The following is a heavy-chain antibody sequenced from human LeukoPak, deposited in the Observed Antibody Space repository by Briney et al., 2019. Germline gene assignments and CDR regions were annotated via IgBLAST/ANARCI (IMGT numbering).Heavy chain of an antibody. CDR2: IYTSGST. CDR3: ARGYCSGGSCYYYYYYMDV. Sequence: PSETLSLTCTVSGGSISSYYWSWIRQPAGKGLEWIGRIYTSGSTNYNPSLKRRVTMSVDTSKNQFSLKLSSVTAADTAVYYCARGYCSGGSCYYYYYYMDVWGKGTTVTVSS. J-gene: IGHJ6*03. D-gene: IGHD2-15*01. V-gene: IGHV4-4*07. CDR1: GGSISSYY.